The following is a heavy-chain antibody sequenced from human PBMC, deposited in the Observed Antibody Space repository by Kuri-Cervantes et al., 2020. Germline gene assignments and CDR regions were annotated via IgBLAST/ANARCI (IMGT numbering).Heavy chain of an antibody. V-gene: IGHV1-8*01. CDR2: MNPNSGNT. D-gene: IGHD2-15*01. Sequence: ASVKVSCKASGYTFTSYDINWVRQATGQGLEWMGWMNPNSGNTGYAQKFQGRVTMTRNTSISTAYMELSSLRSEDTAVYYCARAGVNTPAAKEPFDPWGQGTLVTVSS. CDR3: ARAGVNTPAAKEPFDP. J-gene: IGHJ5*02. CDR1: GYTFTSYD.